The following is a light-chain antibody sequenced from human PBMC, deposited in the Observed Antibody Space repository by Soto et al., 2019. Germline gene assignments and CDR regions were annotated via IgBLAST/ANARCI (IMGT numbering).Light chain of an antibody. Sequence: QAVVTQPPSVSGAPGQRVTISCTGSSSNIGAGYDVHWYQQLPGTAPKHLIYGNSNRPSGVPDRFSGSKSGTSASLAITGLQAEDEADYYCQSYDNSLGGSVFGGGTKLTVL. V-gene: IGLV1-40*01. J-gene: IGLJ3*02. CDR3: QSYDNSLGGSV. CDR1: SSNIGAGYD. CDR2: GNS.